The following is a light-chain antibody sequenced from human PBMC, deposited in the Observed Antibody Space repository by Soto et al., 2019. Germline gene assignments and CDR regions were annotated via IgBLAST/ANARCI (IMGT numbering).Light chain of an antibody. V-gene: IGKV1-39*01. Sequence: DFELTQSPSSLSAFVGDRVSISCRASQSISKFLSWYQQRPGTAPKLLIYAASSLESGVPSRFSGSGSGTDFTLTISSLQPEDFATYYCQQSYRTPHTFGQGTKLETK. CDR2: AAS. CDR3: QQSYRTPHT. CDR1: QSISKF. J-gene: IGKJ2*01.